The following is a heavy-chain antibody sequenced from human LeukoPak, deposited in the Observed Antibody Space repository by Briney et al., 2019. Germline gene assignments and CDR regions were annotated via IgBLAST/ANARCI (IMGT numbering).Heavy chain of an antibody. J-gene: IGHJ4*02. CDR2: IIPVLDKT. CDR3: ARAGQISTGAYFDY. D-gene: IGHD3-10*01. CDR1: GGTFATYS. V-gene: IGHV1-69*08. Sequence: SVKVSCNASGGTFATYSYSWVRQAPGQGLEWMGRIIPVLDKTNYAQKFQGRVTITADKTTNTAYMDLSSLRSEDTAVYYCARAGQISTGAYFDYWGQGTLVTVSS.